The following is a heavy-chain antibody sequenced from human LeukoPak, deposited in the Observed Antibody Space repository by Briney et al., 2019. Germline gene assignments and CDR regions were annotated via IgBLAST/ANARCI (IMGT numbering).Heavy chain of an antibody. Sequence: GGSLRLSCAASGFTFSSQWMSWVRQAPGKGVEWVANVNQGGTEKYYVDSVKGRFTISRDNAENSLYLQMNSLRAEDTAVYYCAREHYFYHMDGWGEGTTVTVSS. CDR1: GFTFSSQW. V-gene: IGHV3-7*01. J-gene: IGHJ6*03. CDR3: AREHYFYHMDG. CDR2: VNQGGTEK.